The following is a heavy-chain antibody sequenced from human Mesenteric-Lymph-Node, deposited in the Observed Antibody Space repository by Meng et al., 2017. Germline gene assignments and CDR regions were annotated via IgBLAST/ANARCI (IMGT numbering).Heavy chain of an antibody. J-gene: IGHJ4*02. CDR3: ARDLRNSGVHDF. CDR2: INWSGSGT. D-gene: IGHD1-26*01. Sequence: GESLKISCAASGFTFNENGMSWVRQAPGKGLEWVSGINWSGSGTGYADSVRGRFTISRDNGNNSLYLQMSSLRAEDTAIYFCARDLRNSGVHDFWGQGTLVTVSS. V-gene: IGHV3-20*04. CDR1: GFTFNENG.